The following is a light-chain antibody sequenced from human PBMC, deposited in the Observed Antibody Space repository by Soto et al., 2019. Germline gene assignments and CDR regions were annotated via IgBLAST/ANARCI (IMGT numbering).Light chain of an antibody. Sequence: EIVMTQSPATLSVSPGERATLSCRASQSVSSNLAWYQQKPGQAPRLLIYGASTRATGIPARFSGSGSGTEFTLTISSLQSEDFAVYDCQQYNNWPPGRAFGQRTKVEIK. J-gene: IGKJ1*01. CDR3: QQYNNWPPGRA. CDR2: GAS. V-gene: IGKV3-15*01. CDR1: QSVSSN.